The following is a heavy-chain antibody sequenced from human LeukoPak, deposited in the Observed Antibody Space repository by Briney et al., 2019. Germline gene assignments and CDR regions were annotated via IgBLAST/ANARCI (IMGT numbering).Heavy chain of an antibody. Sequence: PSETLSLTCNVSGASMSSNYWSWIRQPPGKGLEWIGYIYHSGNTNYSPSLESRVTMSVDESKNQLSLRVHFVSAADTAVYYCASTRRAAVAGRFDSWGQGTLVTVSS. CDR1: GASMSSNY. J-gene: IGHJ4*02. D-gene: IGHD6-19*01. CDR3: ASTRRAAVAGRFDS. CDR2: IYHSGNT. V-gene: IGHV4-4*09.